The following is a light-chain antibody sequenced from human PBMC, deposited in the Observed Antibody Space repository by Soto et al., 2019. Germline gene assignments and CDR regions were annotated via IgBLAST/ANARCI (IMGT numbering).Light chain of an antibody. CDR1: SSDVGGYNY. J-gene: IGLJ2*01. CDR3: SSFTSMTTPV. Sequence: QSALTQPASVSGSPGQWITISCTGTSSDVGGYNYVSCHQHQPGKAPKLMIYDVSHRPSGLSHRFSGSKSGNTAALTICVPQAEEEDDYYASSFTSMTTPVFGGGTKVTVL. CDR2: DVS. V-gene: IGLV2-14*03.